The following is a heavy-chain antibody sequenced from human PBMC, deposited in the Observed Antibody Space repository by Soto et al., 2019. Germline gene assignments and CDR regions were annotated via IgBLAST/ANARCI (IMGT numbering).Heavy chain of an antibody. V-gene: IGHV3-30-3*01. CDR3: AREMGGDYVVAFDI. J-gene: IGHJ3*02. Sequence: QPGGSLRLSCAASGFTFSSYAMHWVRQAPGKGLEWVAVISYDGSNKYYADSVKGRFTISRDNSKNTLYLQMNSLRAEDTAVYYCAREMGGDYVVAFDIWGQGTMVTVSS. CDR1: GFTFSSYA. D-gene: IGHD4-17*01. CDR2: ISYDGSNK.